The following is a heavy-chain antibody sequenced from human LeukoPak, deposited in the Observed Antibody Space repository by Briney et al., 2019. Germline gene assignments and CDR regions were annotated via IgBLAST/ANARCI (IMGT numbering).Heavy chain of an antibody. V-gene: IGHV4-4*02. CDR2: IYHSGST. J-gene: IGHJ3*02. CDR3: ARTPRRILGYFDWLLRNDAFDI. CDR1: GGSISSSNW. Sequence: SETLSLTCAVSGGSISSSNWWSWVRRPPGKGLEWIGEIYHSGSTNYNPSLKSRVTISVDKSKNQFSLKLSSVTAADTAVYYCARTPRRILGYFDWLLRNDAFDIWGQGTMVTVSS. D-gene: IGHD3-9*01.